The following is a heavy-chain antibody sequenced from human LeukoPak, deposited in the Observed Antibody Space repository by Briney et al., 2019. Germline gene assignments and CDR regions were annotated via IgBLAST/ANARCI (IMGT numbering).Heavy chain of an antibody. CDR2: ISFDGNDE. CDR3: ARDPGSHCSSTSCFSGGFDY. J-gene: IGHJ4*02. Sequence: GGSLRLSCAASGFTFSSYPMHWVRQAPGKGLEWVAVISFDGNDEYYEDSVKGRFTISRDNSKNTLYLQMNSLRPEDTAVYYCARDPGSHCSSTSCFSGGFDYWGQGTLVTVSS. V-gene: IGHV3-30*01. CDR1: GFTFSSYP. D-gene: IGHD2-2*01.